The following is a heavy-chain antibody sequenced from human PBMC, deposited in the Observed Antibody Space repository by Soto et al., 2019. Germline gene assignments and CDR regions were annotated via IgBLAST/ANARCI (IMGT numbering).Heavy chain of an antibody. J-gene: IGHJ4*02. CDR3: ARGMTTVTTFDY. D-gene: IGHD4-17*01. Sequence: SETLSLTCTVSGGSISSGDYYWSWIRQPPGKGLEWIGYIYYSGSTYYNPSLKSRVTISVDTSKNQFSLKLSSVTAADTAVYYCARGMTTVTTFDYWGQGTLVTVPS. V-gene: IGHV4-30-4*01. CDR2: IYYSGST. CDR1: GGSISSGDYY.